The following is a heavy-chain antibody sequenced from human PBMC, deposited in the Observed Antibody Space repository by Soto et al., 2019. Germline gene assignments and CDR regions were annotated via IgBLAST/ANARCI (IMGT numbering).Heavy chain of an antibody. Sequence: SETLSLTCTVSGGSLSTYYWSWIRQPPGKGLEWIVYMSYSGSSNYNPSLKSRVIMSVDTSKNKVSLKLSSVTAADTAIYYCARTRITSTAATFDPWGQGNMVTV. CDR1: GGSLSTYY. J-gene: IGHJ5*02. CDR2: MSYSGSS. D-gene: IGHD1-20*01. CDR3: ARTRITSTAATFDP. V-gene: IGHV4-59*01.